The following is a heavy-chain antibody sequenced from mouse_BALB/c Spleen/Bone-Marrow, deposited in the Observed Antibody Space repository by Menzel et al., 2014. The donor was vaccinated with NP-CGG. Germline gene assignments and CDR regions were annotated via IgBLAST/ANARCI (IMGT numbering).Heavy chain of an antibody. Sequence: VQLQQSGPELVKPGASVRISCKASGYTFTSYYIHWVKQRPGQGLEWIGWIYPGNVNTKYNEKFKGKATLTADKSSSTPYMQLSSLTSEDSAVYFCARSGLREMTYWGQGTQVTVSA. CDR1: GYTFTSYY. D-gene: IGHD3-1*01. J-gene: IGHJ3*01. V-gene: IGHV1S56*01. CDR3: ARSGLREMTY. CDR2: IYPGNVNT.